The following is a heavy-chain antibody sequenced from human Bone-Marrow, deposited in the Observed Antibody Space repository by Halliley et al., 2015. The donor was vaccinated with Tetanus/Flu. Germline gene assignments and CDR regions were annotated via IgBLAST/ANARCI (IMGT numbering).Heavy chain of an antibody. V-gene: IGHV4-31*02. CDR2: YRGST. J-gene: IGHJ4*02. D-gene: IGHD2-2*01. CDR3: AGGFCSTTPCYDPQGFYFDH. Sequence: YRGSTHYNPTQKSRVNISVVTSKNQLSLKGSSVTAADTAVYYCAGGFCSTTPCYDPQGFYFDHWGQGTLVTVSS.